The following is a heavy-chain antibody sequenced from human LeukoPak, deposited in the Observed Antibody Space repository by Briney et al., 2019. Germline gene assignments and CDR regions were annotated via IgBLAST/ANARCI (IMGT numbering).Heavy chain of an antibody. D-gene: IGHD2-21*01. CDR3: ARLCCGPLGY. CDR1: GYSISSGYY. J-gene: IGHJ4*02. Sequence: PSETLSLTXAVSGYSISSGYYWGWIRQPPGKGLEWIGSIYHSGSTYYNPSLKSRVTISVDTSKNQFSLKLSSVTAADTAVYYCARLCCGPLGYWGQGTLVTVSS. V-gene: IGHV4-38-2*01. CDR2: IYHSGST.